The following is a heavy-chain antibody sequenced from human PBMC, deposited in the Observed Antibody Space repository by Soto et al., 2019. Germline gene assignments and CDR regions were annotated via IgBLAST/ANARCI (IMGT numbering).Heavy chain of an antibody. CDR3: ARVPDY. D-gene: IGHD2-2*01. CDR1: GFTFSSYG. CDR2: ISYDGSNK. Sequence: GGSLRLSCAASGFTFSSYGMHWVRQAPGKGLEWVAVISYDGSNKYYVDSVKGRFTISRDNSKNTLYLQMNSLRAEDTAVYYCARVPDYWGQGILVTVS. J-gene: IGHJ4*02. V-gene: IGHV3-30*03.